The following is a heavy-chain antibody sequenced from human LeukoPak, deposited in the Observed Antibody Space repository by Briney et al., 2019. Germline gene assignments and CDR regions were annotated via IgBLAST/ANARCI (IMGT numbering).Heavy chain of an antibody. CDR3: ARALLWFGELSIYMDV. J-gene: IGHJ6*03. CDR1: GYTFTNYG. D-gene: IGHD3-10*01. V-gene: IGHV1-18*01. CDR2: ISGYNANT. Sequence: ASVKVSCKASGYTFTNYGISWVRQAPGQGLEWMGWISGYNANTNYAQKFQGRVTMTRDTSISTAYMELSRLRSDDTAVYYCARALLWFGELSIYMDVWGKGTTVTISS.